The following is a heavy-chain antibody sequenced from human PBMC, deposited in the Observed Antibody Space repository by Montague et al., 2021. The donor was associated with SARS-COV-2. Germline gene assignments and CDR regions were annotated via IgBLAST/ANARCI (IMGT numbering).Heavy chain of an antibody. J-gene: IGHJ4*02. CDR3: ATDAWATGTGFFEN. D-gene: IGHD1-1*01. V-gene: IGHV4-61*02. CDR1: GGSISSGDYY. Sequence: TLSLTCTVSGGSISSGDYYWSWIRQPAGRTLEWIGRIYTTGSTSYNPSLKSRVTISVDTSKNQFSLKLSPVTAADTAVYYCATDAWATGTGFFENWGPEPLATVSS. CDR2: IYTTGST.